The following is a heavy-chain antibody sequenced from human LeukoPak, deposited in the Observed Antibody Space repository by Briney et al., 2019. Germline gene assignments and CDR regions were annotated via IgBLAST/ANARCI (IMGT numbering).Heavy chain of an antibody. CDR3: ARGVATNY. V-gene: IGHV1-8*02. J-gene: IGHJ4*02. D-gene: IGHD5-24*01. CDR1: GYTFTSHF. Sequence: GASVKVSCKASGYTFTSHFLHWVRQATGQGLEWMGWMNPNSGNTGYAQKFQGSLTMSRNTSISTAYMELSSLRSEDTAVYYCARGVATNYWGQGTLVTVSS. CDR2: MNPNSGNT.